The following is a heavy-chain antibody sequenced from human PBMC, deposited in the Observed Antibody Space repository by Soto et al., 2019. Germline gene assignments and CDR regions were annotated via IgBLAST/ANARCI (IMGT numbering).Heavy chain of an antibody. J-gene: IGHJ5*02. CDR2: IYYSGST. Sequence: SETLSLTCTVSGGSISSYYWSWIRQPPGKGLEWIGYIYYSGSTNYNPSLKSRVTISVDTSKNQFSLKLSSVTAADTAVYYCARGGGFKQQLVRNNWFDPWGQGTLVTVSS. CDR3: ARGGGFKQQLVRNNWFDP. D-gene: IGHD6-13*01. V-gene: IGHV4-59*01. CDR1: GGSISSYY.